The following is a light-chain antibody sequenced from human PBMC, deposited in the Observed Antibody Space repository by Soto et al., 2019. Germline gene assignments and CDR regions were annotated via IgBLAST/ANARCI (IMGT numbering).Light chain of an antibody. J-gene: IGKJ1*01. CDR2: KAS. Sequence: DIQMTQAPSTLSASVGDRVAITCRASQSISSWLAWYQQKPGKAPKLLIYKASSLESGVPSRFSGSRSGPDFTLTISSLQPEDFATYYCQQSYSSPPTFGQGTKVDI. CDR3: QQSYSSPPT. CDR1: QSISSW. V-gene: IGKV1-5*03.